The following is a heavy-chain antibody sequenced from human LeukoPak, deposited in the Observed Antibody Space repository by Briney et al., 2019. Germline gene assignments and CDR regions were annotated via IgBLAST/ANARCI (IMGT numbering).Heavy chain of an antibody. D-gene: IGHD1-1*01. Sequence: ASVNVSCKASGYTFISFGISWVRQAPGQGLEWMGWISPSRGNTNYAQKSQDRLTMNTDTSTGIAYMHLRSLRSDDTAVYYCARAGTTVTGGDAFDIWGQGTMVIVSS. CDR1: GYTFISFG. CDR3: ARAGTTVTGGDAFDI. CDR2: ISPSRGNT. J-gene: IGHJ3*02. V-gene: IGHV1-18*01.